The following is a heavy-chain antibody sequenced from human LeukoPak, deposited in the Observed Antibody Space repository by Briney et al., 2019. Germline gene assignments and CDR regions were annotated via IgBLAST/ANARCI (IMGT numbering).Heavy chain of an antibody. Sequence: GGSLRLSCAASGFTFSSYAMSWVRQAPGKGLEWVSAISGSGGSTYYADSVKGRFTISRDNSKNTLYLQMNSLRAEDTAVYYCARTLGYCSGGSCYGFDYWGQGTLVTVSS. CDR3: ARTLGYCSGGSCYGFDY. V-gene: IGHV3-23*01. CDR2: ISGSGGST. D-gene: IGHD2-15*01. CDR1: GFTFSSYA. J-gene: IGHJ4*02.